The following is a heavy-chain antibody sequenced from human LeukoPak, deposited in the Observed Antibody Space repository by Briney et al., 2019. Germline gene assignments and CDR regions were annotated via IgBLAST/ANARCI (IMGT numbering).Heavy chain of an antibody. CDR1: GFTFDDYA. J-gene: IGHJ4*02. CDR3: ASIPLRYSGTEGVDY. V-gene: IGHV3-9*01. CDR2: ISWNSGSI. D-gene: IGHD1-26*01. Sequence: GGSLRLSCAASGFTFDDYAMHWVRQAPGKGLEWVSGISWNSGSIGYADSVKGRFTISRDNAKNTLYLQMNSLRAEDTAVYYCASIPLRYSGTEGVDYWGQGTLVTVSS.